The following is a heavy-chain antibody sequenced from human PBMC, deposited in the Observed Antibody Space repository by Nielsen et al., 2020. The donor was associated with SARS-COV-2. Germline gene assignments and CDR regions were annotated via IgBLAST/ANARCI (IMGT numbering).Heavy chain of an antibody. V-gene: IGHV4-59*01. J-gene: IGHJ3*02. Sequence: GSLRLSCTVSGGSISSYYWSWIRQPPGKGLEWIGYNYYSGSTNYNPSLKSRVTISVDTSKNQFSLKLSSVTAADTAVYYCARAKNYYDRSDAFDIWGQGTMVTVSS. D-gene: IGHD3-22*01. CDR2: NYYSGST. CDR3: ARAKNYYDRSDAFDI. CDR1: GGSISSYY.